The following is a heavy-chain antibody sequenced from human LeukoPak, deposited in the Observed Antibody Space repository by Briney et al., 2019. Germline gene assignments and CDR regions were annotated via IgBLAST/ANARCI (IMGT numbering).Heavy chain of an antibody. J-gene: IGHJ4*02. CDR2: MYTSGDT. V-gene: IGHV4-61*02. CDR3: ARTFCSGGNCYHFDS. D-gene: IGHD2-15*01. Sequence: SETLSLTCTVSGGSMSSSYHYWNWIRQPAGKGLEWIERMYTSGDTTYNPSLQGRITISLDTSKSQFSLKLSSVTAADTAVYYCARTFCSGGNCYHFDSWGQGILVTVSS. CDR1: GGSMSSSYHY.